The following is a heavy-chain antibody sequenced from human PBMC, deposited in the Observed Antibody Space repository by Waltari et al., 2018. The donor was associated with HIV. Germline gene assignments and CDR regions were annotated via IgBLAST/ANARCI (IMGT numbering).Heavy chain of an antibody. Sequence: QLQLQESGPGLVQSSATLSLTCTVSVGSMTSSSYYWGWIRQPPGKGLEWIGSMSYSGSTYNNASLRSRLTISVDTSKNQFSLKLTSVTAADTAMYYCARSFSGYSNYFDPWGQGTLVTVSS. CDR3: ARSFSGYSNYFDP. D-gene: IGHD4-4*01. V-gene: IGHV4-39*01. CDR2: MSYSGST. J-gene: IGHJ5*02. CDR1: VGSMTSSSYY.